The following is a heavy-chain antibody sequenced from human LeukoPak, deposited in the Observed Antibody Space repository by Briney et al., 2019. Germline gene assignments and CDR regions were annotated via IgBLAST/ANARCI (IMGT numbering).Heavy chain of an antibody. CDR3: AKDFYRFDY. V-gene: IGHV3-23*01. D-gene: IGHD1-26*01. CDR2: IASNGGNT. Sequence: GGSLRLSCAASGFTFSAFSMTWVRQAPGKGLEWVSLIASNGGNTYYADSVKGRFTISRDNSKNTLYLQMNSLRVEDTAIYYCAKDFYRFDYWGQGTLVTVSS. J-gene: IGHJ4*02. CDR1: GFTFSAFS.